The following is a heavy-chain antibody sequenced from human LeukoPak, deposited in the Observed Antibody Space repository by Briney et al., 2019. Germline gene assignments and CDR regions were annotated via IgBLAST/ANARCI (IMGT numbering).Heavy chain of an antibody. CDR2: MKQDGSEK. V-gene: IGHV3-7*01. Sequence: GGSLRLSCAVSGLNFRGYWMAWVRQAPGKGLEWVANMKQDGSEKYYVDSVKGRFTISRDNAKNSLYLEMNSLRVEDTAVYYCARDLGHTGYDLYDYWGQGTLVTVSS. CDR1: GLNFRGYW. D-gene: IGHD5-12*01. CDR3: ARDLGHTGYDLYDY. J-gene: IGHJ4*02.